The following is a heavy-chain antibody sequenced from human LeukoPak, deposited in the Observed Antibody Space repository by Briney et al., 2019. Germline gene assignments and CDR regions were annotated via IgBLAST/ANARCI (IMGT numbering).Heavy chain of an antibody. J-gene: IGHJ4*02. CDR2: VYYSGST. D-gene: IGHD3-10*01. V-gene: IGHV4-39*01. Sequence: SETLSLTCTVSGGSISSSSYNWGWIRQPPGKGLEWIGSVYYSGSTYYNPSLKSRVTMSVDTSKNQFSLKLSSVTAADTAVYYCATGYGSGSYYTRREDWGQGTLVTVSS. CDR3: ATGYGSGSYYTRRED. CDR1: GGSISSSSYN.